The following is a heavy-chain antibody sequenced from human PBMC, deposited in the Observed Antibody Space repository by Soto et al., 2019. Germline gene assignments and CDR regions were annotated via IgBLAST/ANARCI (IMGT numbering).Heavy chain of an antibody. D-gene: IGHD3-10*01. CDR3: SRGSGGYGTGTYNCFDP. CDR2: INHSGST. CDR1: GGSFSGYY. J-gene: IGHJ5*02. Sequence: PSETLSLTCAVYGGSFSGYYWSWIRQPPGKGLEWIGEINHSGSTNYNPSLKSRVTISVDTSKNQFSLKLSSVTAADTAVYYCSRGSGGYGTGTYNCFDPWGQGTPVTVSS. V-gene: IGHV4-34*01.